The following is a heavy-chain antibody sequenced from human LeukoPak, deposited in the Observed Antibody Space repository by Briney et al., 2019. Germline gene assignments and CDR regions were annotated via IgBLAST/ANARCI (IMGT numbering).Heavy chain of an antibody. Sequence: GGSLRLSCAASGFTFSSYAMHWVRQAPGKGLEWVSYISSSGSTIYYADSVKGRFTISRDNAKNSLYLQMNSLRAEDTAVYYCARDLGYCSGGSCYSWFDPWGQGTLVTVSS. CDR1: GFTFSSYA. CDR3: ARDLGYCSGGSCYSWFDP. CDR2: ISSSGSTI. V-gene: IGHV3-48*04. D-gene: IGHD2-15*01. J-gene: IGHJ5*02.